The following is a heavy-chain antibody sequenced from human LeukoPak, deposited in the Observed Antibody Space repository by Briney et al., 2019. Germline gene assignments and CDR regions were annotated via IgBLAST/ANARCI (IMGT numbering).Heavy chain of an antibody. D-gene: IGHD3-10*01. V-gene: IGHV4-34*01. CDR1: GGSFSGYY. CDR2: INHSGST. J-gene: IGHJ4*02. Sequence: SETLSLTCAVYGGSFSGYYWSWIRQPPGKGLEWIGEINHSGSTNYNPSLKSRVTISVDTSRNQFSLKLSSVTAADTAVYYCARGPPLLLWFGELSGPEWGIEYDYWGQGTLVTVSS. CDR3: ARGPPLLLWFGELSGPEWGIEYDY.